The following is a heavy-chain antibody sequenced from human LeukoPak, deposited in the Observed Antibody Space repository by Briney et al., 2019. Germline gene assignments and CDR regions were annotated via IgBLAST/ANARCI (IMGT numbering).Heavy chain of an antibody. Sequence: SETLSLTCTVSGGSISSHYWSWIRQPPGKGLEWIGYIYYSGSTNYNPSLKSRVTISVDTSKNQFSLKLSSVTAADTAVYYCARGGIYYYYYGMDVWGQGTTVTVSS. J-gene: IGHJ6*02. CDR2: IYYSGST. CDR1: GGSISSHY. CDR3: ARGGIYYYYYGMDV. V-gene: IGHV4-59*11. D-gene: IGHD3-16*01.